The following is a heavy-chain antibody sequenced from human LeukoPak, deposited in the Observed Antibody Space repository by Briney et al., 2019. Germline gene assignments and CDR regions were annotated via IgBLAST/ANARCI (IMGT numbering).Heavy chain of an antibody. J-gene: IGHJ4*02. CDR2: ISSSSSTI. CDR3: ARAGNYRFDY. Sequence: GGSLTLSCAASGFTFSSYSMNWVRQAPGKGLEWVSYISSSSSTIYYADSVKGRFTISRDNAKNTLYLQMNSLRAEDTAVYYCARAGNYRFDYWGQGTLVTVSS. CDR1: GFTFSSYS. V-gene: IGHV3-48*04. D-gene: IGHD1-7*01.